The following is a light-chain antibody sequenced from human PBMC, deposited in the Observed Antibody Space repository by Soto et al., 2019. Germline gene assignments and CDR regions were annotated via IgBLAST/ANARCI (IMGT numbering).Light chain of an antibody. V-gene: IGLV2-14*03. CDR1: SSDIGDYDY. CDR2: DVH. J-gene: IGLJ2*01. CDR3: TSYSSGSTHVV. Sequence: QSALTQPASVSGSPGQSITLSCTGTSSDIGDYDYVSWYQRHPGKAPKLIIYDVHNRPSGVSHRFSGSKSGITASLTISGLQAEDEADYYCTSYSSGSTHVVFGGGTKVTVL.